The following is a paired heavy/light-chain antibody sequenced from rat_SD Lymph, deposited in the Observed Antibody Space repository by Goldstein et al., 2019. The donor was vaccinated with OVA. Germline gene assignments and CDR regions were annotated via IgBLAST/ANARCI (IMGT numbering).Light chain of an antibody. CDR2: YTN. Sequence: DIQMTQSPSLLSASVGDRVTLSCNTSQNIYKYLNWYQQKLGEAPKLLVYYTNSLQTGIPSRFSGSGSGTDFTLSISSLQPEDVATYYCYQYNSGPTFGAGTKLELK. CDR3: YQYNSGPT. CDR1: QNIYKY. J-gene: IGKJ2-1*01. V-gene: IGKV15S2*01.
Heavy chain of an antibody. CDR3: ARNHDTRGISPGPY. CDR1: GLSLTGNS. CDR2: IWSSGGT. Sequence: QVQLKESGPGLVQPAQTLSLTCTVSGLSLTGNSVSWIRQPPGKGLEWMGVIWSSGGTDYNSALRSRLTISRDTSKSQVFLQMNSLRTEDTAMYFCARNHDTRGISPGPYWGQGTLVTVSS. J-gene: IGHJ3*01. D-gene: IGHD1-9*01. V-gene: IGHV2-47*01.